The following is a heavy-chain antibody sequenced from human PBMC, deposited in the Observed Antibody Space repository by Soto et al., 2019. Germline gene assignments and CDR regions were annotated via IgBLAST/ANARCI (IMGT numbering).Heavy chain of an antibody. V-gene: IGHV1-69*01. CDR3: AREEAYCGGDCYSDY. CDR2: IIPIFGTA. J-gene: IGHJ4*02. Sequence: QVQLVQSGAEVKKHGSSVKVSCKASGGTFSSYAISWVRQAPGQGLEWMGGIIPIFGTANYAQKFQGRVTITADESTSTAYMELSSLRSEDTAVYYCAREEAYCGGDCYSDYWGQGTLVTVSS. CDR1: GGTFSSYA. D-gene: IGHD2-21*02.